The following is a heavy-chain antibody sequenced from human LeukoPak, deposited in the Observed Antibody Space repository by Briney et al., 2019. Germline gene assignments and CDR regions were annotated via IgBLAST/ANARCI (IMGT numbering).Heavy chain of an antibody. J-gene: IGHJ6*02. Sequence: ASVKVSCKASGYTFTSYGISWVRQAPGQGLEWMGWISAYNGNTNYAQKLQGRVTMTTDTSTSTAYMELRSLRSDDTAVYYCARDDYDILTGYSVPESPYGMDVWGQGTTVTVSS. V-gene: IGHV1-18*01. CDR3: ARDDYDILTGYSVPESPYGMDV. CDR2: ISAYNGNT. D-gene: IGHD3-9*01. CDR1: GYTFTSYG.